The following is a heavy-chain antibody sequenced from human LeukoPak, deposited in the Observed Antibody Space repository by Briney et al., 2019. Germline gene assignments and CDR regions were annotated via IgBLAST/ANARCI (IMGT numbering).Heavy chain of an antibody. CDR1: GDTFNDYT. CDR2: IMPFLDVA. CDR3: ARDHCSGGSCHGGH. J-gene: IGHJ4*02. V-gene: IGHV1-69*04. D-gene: IGHD2-15*01. Sequence: SVKVSCKASGDTFNDYTFSWVRQAPGQGLEWMGRIMPFLDVANYAPQFQGRVTLTADKSTSTTYMVLSDLKSEDTAVYYCARDHCSGGSCHGGHWGQGTLVTVSS.